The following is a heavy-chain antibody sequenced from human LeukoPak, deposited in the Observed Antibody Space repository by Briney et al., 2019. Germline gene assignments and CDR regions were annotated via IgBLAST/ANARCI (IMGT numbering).Heavy chain of an antibody. Sequence: ASVKVSCKASGYTFTGYYMHWVRRAPGQGLEWMGWINPNSGGTNYAQKFQGRVTMTRDTSISTAYMELSRLRSDDTAVYYCARDPDIVVVVAAHGFDYWGQGTLVTVSS. J-gene: IGHJ4*02. CDR2: INPNSGGT. D-gene: IGHD2-15*01. V-gene: IGHV1-2*02. CDR1: GYTFTGYY. CDR3: ARDPDIVVVVAAHGFDY.